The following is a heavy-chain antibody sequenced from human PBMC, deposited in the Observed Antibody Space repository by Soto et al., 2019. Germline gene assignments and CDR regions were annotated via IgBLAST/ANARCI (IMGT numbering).Heavy chain of an antibody. CDR2: ISVYSDDI. CDR1: GYIFTSYG. J-gene: IGHJ6*02. V-gene: IGHV1-18*01. CDR3: ARDRGGRSPYYYDLDV. Sequence: ASVKVSCKASGYIFTSYGITWVRQAPGQGLEWMGWISVYSDDIKNAQKLQGRVTMTTDTSTSTADMELRSLRSDDTAVYYCARDRGGRSPYYYDLDVWGQGTTVTVSS. D-gene: IGHD3-10*01.